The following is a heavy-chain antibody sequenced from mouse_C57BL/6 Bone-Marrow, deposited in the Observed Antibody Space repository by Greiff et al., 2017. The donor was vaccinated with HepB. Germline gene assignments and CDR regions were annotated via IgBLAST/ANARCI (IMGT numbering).Heavy chain of an antibody. V-gene: IGHV1-78*01. Sequence: QVQLQQSDAELVKPGASVKISCTVSGYTFTDHTIHWIQQRPEQGLEWIGYIYPRDGSTKYNEKFKGKATLTADKSSSTAYMQLNSLTSEDSAVYFCAIYCYGSSPYFDYWGQGTTLTVSS. CDR3: AIYCYGSSPYFDY. CDR2: IYPRDGST. J-gene: IGHJ2*01. CDR1: GYTFTDHT. D-gene: IGHD1-1*01.